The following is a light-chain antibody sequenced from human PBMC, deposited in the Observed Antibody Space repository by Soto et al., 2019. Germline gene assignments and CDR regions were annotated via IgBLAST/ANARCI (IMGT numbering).Light chain of an antibody. J-gene: IGKJ4*01. V-gene: IGKV1-6*01. CDR3: LQDYNYPLT. CDR1: QDIRSD. Sequence: AIQMTQSPSSLSASVGDRVTVTCRASQDIRSDVGWYQQKPGQAPKVLMYAASRLHSGVPSRFSGSGSGTDFVLTISSLQPEDVATYYCLQDYNYPLTFGGGTKVDIK. CDR2: AAS.